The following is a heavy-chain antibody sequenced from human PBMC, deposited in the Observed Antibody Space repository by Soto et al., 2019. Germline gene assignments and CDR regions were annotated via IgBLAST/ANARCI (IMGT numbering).Heavy chain of an antibody. CDR2: ISYDGSNK. CDR3: AKYRYSGYRTPFDY. V-gene: IGHV3-30*18. D-gene: IGHD5-12*01. J-gene: IGHJ4*02. Sequence: QVQLVESGGGVVKPGRSLRLSCAASGFTFSSYGMHWVRQAPGKGLEWVAVISYDGSNKYYADYVKGRFTISRDNSKNTLYLQMNSLRAEDTAVYYCAKYRYSGYRTPFDYWGQGTLVTVSS. CDR1: GFTFSSYG.